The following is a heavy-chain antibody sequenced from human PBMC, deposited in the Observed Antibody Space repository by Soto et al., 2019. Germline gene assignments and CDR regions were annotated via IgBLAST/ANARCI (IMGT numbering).Heavy chain of an antibody. CDR3: AKGDGVLMVWALDY. Sequence: EVQLLETGGGLVQPGGSLRLSCAASGFTFSSYAMSWVRQAPGKGLEWVSAISGSGGSTYYADSVKGRFTISRDNSKNTLYLQMNSLRAEDTAVYYCAKGDGVLMVWALDYWGQGTLVTVSS. J-gene: IGHJ4*02. V-gene: IGHV3-23*01. CDR2: ISGSGGST. D-gene: IGHD2-8*01. CDR1: GFTFSSYA.